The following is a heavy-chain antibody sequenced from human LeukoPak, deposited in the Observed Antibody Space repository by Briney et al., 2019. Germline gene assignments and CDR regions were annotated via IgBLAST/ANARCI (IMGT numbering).Heavy chain of an antibody. CDR2: MKPNSGNT. Sequence: ASVKVSCKASGYTFTSYDINWVGQAAGQGLEWMGWMKPNSGNTVYAQKFQGRVTMTRNTSISTAYMEMSSLRSEETAVYYCARGIRFGELWGYRFDPWGQGTLVTVSS. CDR3: ARGIRFGELWGYRFDP. J-gene: IGHJ5*02. D-gene: IGHD3-10*01. V-gene: IGHV1-8*01. CDR1: GYTFTSYD.